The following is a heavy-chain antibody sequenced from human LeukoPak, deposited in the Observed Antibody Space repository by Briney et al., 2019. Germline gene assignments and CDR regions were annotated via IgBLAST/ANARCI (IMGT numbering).Heavy chain of an antibody. V-gene: IGHV4-34*01. CDR3: ARGRAYGGNSIIWFFDL. Sequence: TSETLSLTCAVYGGSFSAYYWSWSRQPPGLGLEWIGEINHSGSTNYNPSLESRVTISVDTSRNQFSLKLSSVTAADTAMFYCARGRAYGGNSIIWFFDLWGRGTLVTVSS. CDR2: INHSGST. J-gene: IGHJ2*01. CDR1: GGSFSAYY. D-gene: IGHD4-23*01.